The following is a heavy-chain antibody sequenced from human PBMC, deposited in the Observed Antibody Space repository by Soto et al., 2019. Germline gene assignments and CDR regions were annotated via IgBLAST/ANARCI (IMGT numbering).Heavy chain of an antibody. CDR3: ARDISEGFY. V-gene: IGHV3-21*01. D-gene: IGHD3-3*02. CDR2: ISSSSNYI. J-gene: IGHJ4*02. CDR1: APTSNIYS. Sequence: AGSLILTCPASAPTSNIYSMNWVRQAAEKGLEWVSSISSSSNYIYYADSVKGRFTISRDNAKHSLYLQMNSLRAEHTAVYYCARDISEGFYWGQG.